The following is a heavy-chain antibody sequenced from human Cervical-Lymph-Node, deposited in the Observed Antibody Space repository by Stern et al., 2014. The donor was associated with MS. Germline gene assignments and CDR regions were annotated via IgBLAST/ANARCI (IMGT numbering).Heavy chain of an antibody. Sequence: VQLVESGGGVIQPGGSLRLSCAASGFTVSSDYMTWVRQAPGQGLEWVSVISSGGSTYYADSVKGRLTISRDNSKNTLYLQMTGLRAEDTAVYYCARDTASPARCDWWGQGTLVTVSS. CDR1: GFTVSSDY. J-gene: IGHJ4*02. CDR2: ISSGGST. D-gene: IGHD4-17*01. CDR3: ARDTASPARCDW. V-gene: IGHV3-53*01.